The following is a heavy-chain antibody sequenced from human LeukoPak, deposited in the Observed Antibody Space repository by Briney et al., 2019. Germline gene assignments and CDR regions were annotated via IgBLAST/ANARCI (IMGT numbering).Heavy chain of an antibody. V-gene: IGHV4-59*08. CDR3: ARSIGGSPLDY. J-gene: IGHJ4*02. CDR1: GGSIGDYY. Sequence: SETLSLTCTVSGGSIGDYYWSWVRQPPGEGREWIGFVQYSGTTKYNPSLKSRVSMSLDTSKNQFFLQLTSVTAADTAVYYCARSIGGSPLDYWGQGMLVTVSS. D-gene: IGHD1-26*01. CDR2: VQYSGTT.